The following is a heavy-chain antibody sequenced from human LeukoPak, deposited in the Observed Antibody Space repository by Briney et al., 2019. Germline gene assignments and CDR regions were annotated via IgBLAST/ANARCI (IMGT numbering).Heavy chain of an antibody. Sequence: ASETLSLTCTVSGGSISSYYWSWIRQPPGKGLEWIGYIYYSGSTNYNPSLKSRVTISVDTSKNQFSLKLSSVTAADTAVYYCARDIYGDYSFDYWGQGTLVTVSS. CDR3: ARDIYGDYSFDY. D-gene: IGHD4-17*01. V-gene: IGHV4-59*01. CDR1: GGSISSYY. J-gene: IGHJ4*02. CDR2: IYYSGST.